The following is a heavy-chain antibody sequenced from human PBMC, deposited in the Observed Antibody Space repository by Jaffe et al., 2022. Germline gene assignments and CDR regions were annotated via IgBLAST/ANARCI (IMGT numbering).Heavy chain of an antibody. V-gene: IGHV7-4-1*02. CDR1: GYTFTSYA. CDR2: INTNTGNP. Sequence: QVQLVQSGSELKKPGASVKVSCKASGYTFTSYAMNWVRQAPGQGLEWMGWINTNTGNPTYAQGFTGRFVFSLDTSVSTAYLQISSLKAEDTAVYYCARDYLGYCSSTSCYAGDAFDIWGQGTMVTVSS. CDR3: ARDYLGYCSSTSCYAGDAFDI. D-gene: IGHD2-2*01. J-gene: IGHJ3*02.